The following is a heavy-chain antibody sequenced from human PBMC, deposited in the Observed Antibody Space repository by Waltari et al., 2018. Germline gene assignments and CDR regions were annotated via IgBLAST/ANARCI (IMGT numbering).Heavy chain of an antibody. CDR3: AMGYGSGSYDY. CDR2: ISVDGSDK. CDR1: GFPFSTYA. Sequence: QVQLEESGGGVVQPGKSLRLSCAVSGFPFSTYAVHWVRQAPGKGVEWVAVISVDGSDKFYADSVKGRFTISRDNSKNTLYLQMNSLRAEDTAVYYCAMGYGSGSYDYWGQGSLVTVSS. V-gene: IGHV3-30*03. J-gene: IGHJ4*02. D-gene: IGHD3-10*01.